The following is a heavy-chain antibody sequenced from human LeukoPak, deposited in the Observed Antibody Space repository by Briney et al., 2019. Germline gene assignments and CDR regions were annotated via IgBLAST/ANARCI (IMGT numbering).Heavy chain of an antibody. CDR2: IRSKAYGGTT. Sequence: GGSLRLSCTASGFTFGDYAMSWVRQAPGKGLERVGFIRSKAYGGTTEYAASVKGRFTISRDDSKSIAYLQMNSLKTEDTAVYYCTRSPIPYDYGGNSDYWGQGTLVTVSS. J-gene: IGHJ4*02. CDR3: TRSPIPYDYGGNSDY. CDR1: GFTFGDYA. D-gene: IGHD4-23*01. V-gene: IGHV3-49*04.